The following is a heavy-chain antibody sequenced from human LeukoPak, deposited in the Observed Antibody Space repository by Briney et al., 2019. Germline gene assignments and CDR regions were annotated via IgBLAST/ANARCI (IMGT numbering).Heavy chain of an antibody. D-gene: IGHD6-13*01. Sequence: PSETLSLTCTVSGGSISSGDYYWSWIRQPPGKGLEWIGYIYYSGSTYYNPSLKSRVTISVDTSKNQFSLKLSSVTAADTAVYYCARVYSSSWYVDYWGLGTLVTVSS. CDR2: IYYSGST. V-gene: IGHV4-30-4*08. CDR3: ARVYSSSWYVDY. CDR1: GGSISSGDYY. J-gene: IGHJ4*02.